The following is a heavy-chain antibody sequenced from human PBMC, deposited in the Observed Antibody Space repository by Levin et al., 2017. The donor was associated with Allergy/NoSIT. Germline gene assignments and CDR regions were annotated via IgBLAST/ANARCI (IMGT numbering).Heavy chain of an antibody. CDR3: ARDLCSSTSCHNYYYYMDV. V-gene: IGHV1-69*01. J-gene: IGHJ6*03. CDR2: IIPIFCTA. CDR1: GGTFSSYA. D-gene: IGHD2-2*01. Sequence: GGSLRLSCKASGGTFSSYAISWVRQAPGQGLEWMGGIIPIFCTANYAQKFQGRVTITADESTSTAYMELSSLRSEDTAVYYCARDLCSSTSCHNYYYYMDVWGKGTTVTVSS.